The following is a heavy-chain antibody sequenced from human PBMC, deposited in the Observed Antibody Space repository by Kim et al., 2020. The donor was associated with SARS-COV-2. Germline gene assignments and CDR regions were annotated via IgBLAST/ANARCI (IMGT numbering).Heavy chain of an antibody. V-gene: IGHV3-23*01. Sequence: GGSLRLSCAASGFTFSNYAMNWVRQAPGKGLEWVSAISGSGSRTYYAGSVKGRFTISRDNSKNTLYLQMNSLRAEDTAVYYCAIESHEYSSGYYPAEYFQHWGQGTLVTVSS. J-gene: IGHJ1*01. D-gene: IGHD3-22*01. CDR3: AIESHEYSSGYYPAEYFQH. CDR1: GFTFSNYA. CDR2: ISGSGSRT.